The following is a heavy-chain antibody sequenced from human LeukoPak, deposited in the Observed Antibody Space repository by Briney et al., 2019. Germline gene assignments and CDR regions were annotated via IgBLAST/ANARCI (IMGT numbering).Heavy chain of an antibody. CDR2: IYYSGST. CDR1: GDSISTYY. D-gene: IGHD2-15*01. Sequence: SETLSLTCSVSGDSISTYYWSWIRQPPGKGLEWIGYIYYSGSTNYNPSLKSRVTISVDTSKNQFSLKLSSVTAADTAVYYCASCSGGSCYSSGFDYWGQGTLVTVSS. V-gene: IGHV4-59*01. CDR3: ASCSGGSCYSSGFDY. J-gene: IGHJ4*02.